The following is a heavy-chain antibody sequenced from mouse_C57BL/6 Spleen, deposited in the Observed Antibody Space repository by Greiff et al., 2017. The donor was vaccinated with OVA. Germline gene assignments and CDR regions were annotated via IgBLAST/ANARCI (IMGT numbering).Heavy chain of an antibody. D-gene: IGHD2-3*01. V-gene: IGHV5-4*01. CDR1: GFTFSSYA. J-gene: IGHJ4*01. CDR2: ISDGGSYS. CDR3: ARALDGYYAMDY. Sequence: EVQLVESGGGLVKPGGSLKLSCAASGFTFSSYAMSWVRQPPGKRLEWVATISDGGSYSSYPDNVTGRFTISRDNAKNNLYLQMSHLKSEDTAMYYCARALDGYYAMDYWGQGTSVTVSS.